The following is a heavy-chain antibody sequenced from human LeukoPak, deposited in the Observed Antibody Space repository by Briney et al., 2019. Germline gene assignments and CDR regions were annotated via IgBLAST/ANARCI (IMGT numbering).Heavy chain of an antibody. CDR1: GYTFTSYA. Sequence: SVKVSCKASGYTFTSYAISWVRQAPGQGREWMGGIIPIFGTANYAQKFQGRVTITTDESTSTAYMELSSLRSEGTAVYYCARARAMRAAFDIWGQGTMVTVSS. V-gene: IGHV1-69*05. CDR3: ARARAMRAAFDI. CDR2: IIPIFGTA. J-gene: IGHJ3*02.